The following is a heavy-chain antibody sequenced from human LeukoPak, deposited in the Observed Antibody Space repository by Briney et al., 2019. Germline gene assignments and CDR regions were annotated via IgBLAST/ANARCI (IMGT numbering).Heavy chain of an antibody. CDR2: INPNSGGT. J-gene: IGHJ4*02. V-gene: IGHV1-2*02. Sequence: ASVKGSCKASGDTFTGYYMHSVRQAPGQGLERMGWINPNSGGTNYAQKFQGRVTMTRDTSISTAYMELSRLRSDDTPVYYCASWASIAAAGTDTDYWGQGTLVTVSS. CDR1: GDTFTGYY. D-gene: IGHD6-13*01. CDR3: ASWASIAAAGTDTDY.